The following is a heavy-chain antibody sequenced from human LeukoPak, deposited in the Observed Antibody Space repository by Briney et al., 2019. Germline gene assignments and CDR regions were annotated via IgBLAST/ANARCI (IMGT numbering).Heavy chain of an antibody. Sequence: GGSLRLSCAASGFTFDDYAMHWVRQAPGKGLEWVSGISWNSGSIGYADSVKGRFTISRDNAKNSLYLQMNSLRAEDTALYYCAKEYYGSGSFDYWGQGTLVTVSS. D-gene: IGHD3-10*01. V-gene: IGHV3-9*01. CDR3: AKEYYGSGSFDY. CDR1: GFTFDDYA. CDR2: ISWNSGSI. J-gene: IGHJ4*02.